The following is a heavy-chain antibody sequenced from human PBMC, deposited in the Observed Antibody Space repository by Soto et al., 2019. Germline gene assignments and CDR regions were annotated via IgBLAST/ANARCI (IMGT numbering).Heavy chain of an antibody. CDR2: INSDGSST. J-gene: IGHJ6*02. CDR1: GFTFSSYW. Sequence: GGSLRLSCAASGFTFSSYWMHWVRQAPGKGLVWVSRINSDGSSTSYADSVKGRFTISRDNAKNTLYLQMNSLRAEDTAVYYCAKDEQVAGKDYGMDVWGQGTTVTVSS. CDR3: AKDEQVAGKDYGMDV. D-gene: IGHD6-19*01. V-gene: IGHV3-74*01.